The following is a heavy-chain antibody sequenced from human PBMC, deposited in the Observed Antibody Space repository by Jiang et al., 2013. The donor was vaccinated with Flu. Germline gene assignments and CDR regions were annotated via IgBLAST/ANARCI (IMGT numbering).Heavy chain of an antibody. CDR2: IYHSGST. CDR1: GYSISSGYY. CDR3: ARDPLSGHGYDYADY. Sequence: SLTCTVSGYSISSGYYWGWIRQPPGKGLEWIGSIYHSGSTYCNPSLKSRVTISVDTSKNQFSLKLSSVTAADTAAYYCARDPLSGHGYDYADYWGQGTLVTVSS. V-gene: IGHV4-38-2*02. J-gene: IGHJ4*02. D-gene: IGHD5-12*01.